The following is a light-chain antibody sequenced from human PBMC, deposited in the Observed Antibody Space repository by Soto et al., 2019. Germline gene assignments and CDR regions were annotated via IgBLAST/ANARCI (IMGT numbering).Light chain of an antibody. J-gene: IGLJ1*01. Sequence: QSVLPQTPSASVSPGQSVTISCTGSSDDIGGYDYVSWYQHHPGRTPKLIIYEVNKRPSGVPDRFSGSKSGNTASLTVSGLQAEDGADYYCSSYAVKKNFVVFRSGTKVTVL. CDR2: EVN. CDR1: SDDIGGYDY. CDR3: SSYAVKKNFVV. V-gene: IGLV2-8*01.